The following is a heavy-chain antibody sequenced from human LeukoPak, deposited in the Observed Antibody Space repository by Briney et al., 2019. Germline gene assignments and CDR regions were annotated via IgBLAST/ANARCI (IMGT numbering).Heavy chain of an antibody. CDR2: INHSGST. J-gene: IGHJ5*02. D-gene: IGHD2-2*01. CDR1: GGSFSGYY. V-gene: IGHV4-34*01. CDR3: ARADGMGGIVVVPAAMRGWFDP. Sequence: SETLSLTCAVYGGSFSGYYWSWIRQPPGKGLEWIGEINHSGSTNYNPSLKSRVTISVDTSKNQFSLKLSSVTAADTAVYYCARADGMGGIVVVPAAMRGWFDPWGQGTLVTVSS.